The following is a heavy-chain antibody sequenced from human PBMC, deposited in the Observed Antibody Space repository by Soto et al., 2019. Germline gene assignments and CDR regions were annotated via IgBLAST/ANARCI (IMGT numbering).Heavy chain of an antibody. CDR3: ARDFRPLRSTMIVVVRDSGMDV. D-gene: IGHD3-22*01. CDR2: ISSSSSYI. CDR1: GFTFSSYS. Sequence: GGSLRLSCAASGFTFSSYSMNWVRQAPGKGLEWVSSISSSSSYIYYADSVKGRFTISRDNAKNSLYLQMNSLRAEDTAVYYCARDFRPLRSTMIVVVRDSGMDVWGQGTTVTVSS. J-gene: IGHJ6*02. V-gene: IGHV3-21*01.